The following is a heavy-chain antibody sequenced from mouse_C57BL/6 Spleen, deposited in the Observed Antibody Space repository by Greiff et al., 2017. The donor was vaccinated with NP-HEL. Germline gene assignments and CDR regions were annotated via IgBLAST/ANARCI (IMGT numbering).Heavy chain of an antibody. Sequence: VKLMESGAELARPGASVKLSCKASGYTFTSYGISWVKQRTGQGLEWIGEIYPRSGNTYYNEKFKGKATLTADKSSSTAYMELRSLTSEDSAVYFCAREVVYYDYDGYAMDYWGQGTSVTVSS. J-gene: IGHJ4*01. V-gene: IGHV1-81*01. CDR3: AREVVYYDYDGYAMDY. CDR1: GYTFTSYG. D-gene: IGHD2-4*01. CDR2: IYPRSGNT.